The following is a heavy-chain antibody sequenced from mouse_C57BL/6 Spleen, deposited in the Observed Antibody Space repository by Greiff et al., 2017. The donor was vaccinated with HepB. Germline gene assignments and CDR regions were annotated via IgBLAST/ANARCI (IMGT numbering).Heavy chain of an antibody. CDR1: GFNIKDYY. D-gene: IGHD1-1*01. V-gene: IGHV14-1*01. Sequence: EVQLQQSGAELVRPGASVKLSCTASGFNIKDYYMHWVKQRPEQGLEWIGRIDPEDGDTEYAPKFQGKATMTADTSSNTAYLQLSSLTSEDTAVYYCTTHYGSSHAMDYWGQGTSVTVSS. J-gene: IGHJ4*01. CDR3: TTHYGSSHAMDY. CDR2: IDPEDGDT.